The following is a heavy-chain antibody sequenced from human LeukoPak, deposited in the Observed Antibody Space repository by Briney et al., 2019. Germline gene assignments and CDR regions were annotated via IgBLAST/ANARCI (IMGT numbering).Heavy chain of an antibody. Sequence: PSETLSLTCTVSGGSISGRNYYWSWIRQPPGKGLEWIGEINHGGSTNYNPSLKSRVTISVDTSKNQFSLKLSSVTAADTAVYYCARDQVRYCSSTSCYTGISRYYYYGMDVWGQGTTVTVSS. CDR3: ARDQVRYCSSTSCYTGISRYYYYGMDV. D-gene: IGHD2-2*02. V-gene: IGHV4-39*07. CDR1: GGSISGRNYY. J-gene: IGHJ6*02. CDR2: INHGGST.